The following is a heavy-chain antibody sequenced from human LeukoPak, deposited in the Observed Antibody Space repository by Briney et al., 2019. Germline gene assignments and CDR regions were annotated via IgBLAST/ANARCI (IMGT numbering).Heavy chain of an antibody. J-gene: IGHJ4*02. CDR3: AKGPRAYSSSPTYYFDY. D-gene: IGHD6-6*01. CDR1: GFTFSSYG. CDR2: IRYDGSNK. Sequence: GGSLRLSCAASGFTFSSYGMHWVRQAPGKGQEWVAFIRYDGSNKYYADSVKGRFTISRDNSKNTLYLQMNSLRAEDTAVYYCAKGPRAYSSSPTYYFDYWGQGTLVTVSS. V-gene: IGHV3-30*02.